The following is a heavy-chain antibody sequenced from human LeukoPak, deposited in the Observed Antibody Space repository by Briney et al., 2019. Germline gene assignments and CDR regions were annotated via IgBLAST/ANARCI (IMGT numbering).Heavy chain of an antibody. J-gene: IGHJ2*01. Sequence: SETLSLTCAVYGGSFSGYYWSWIRQPPGKGLEWIGEINHSGSTNYNPSLKSRVTISVDTSKNQFSLKLSSVTAADTAVYYCAREGSGYSSGWELNWYFDLWGRGTLVTVSS. V-gene: IGHV4-34*01. D-gene: IGHD6-19*01. CDR1: GGSFSGYY. CDR2: INHSGST. CDR3: AREGSGYSSGWELNWYFDL.